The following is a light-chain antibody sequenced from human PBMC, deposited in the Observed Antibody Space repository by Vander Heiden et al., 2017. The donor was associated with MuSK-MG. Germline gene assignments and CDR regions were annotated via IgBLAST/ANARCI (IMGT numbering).Light chain of an antibody. CDR1: QSVSSSY. Sequence: VFTQSPGTLSLSPGERATLSCRASQSVSSSYLAWYQQKPGQAPRLLIYGASSRATGIPDRFSGSGSGTDFTLTISSLEPEDFAVYYCQQDCSSPQTFGQGTKVEIK. CDR2: GAS. V-gene: IGKV3-20*01. J-gene: IGKJ1*01. CDR3: QQDCSSPQT.